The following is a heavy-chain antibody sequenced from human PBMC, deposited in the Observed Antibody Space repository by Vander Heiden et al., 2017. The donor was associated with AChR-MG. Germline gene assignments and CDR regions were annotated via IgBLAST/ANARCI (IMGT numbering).Heavy chain of an antibody. CDR2: IYATGST. D-gene: IGHD4-17*01. V-gene: IGHV4-61*02. CDR3: ARGRDYVNLYFDV. Sequence: QVQLQASGPGLVKPSQTLSLTCTVSGASLATGADYWSWIRQPAGKGLQWIGRIYATGSTGYNPSLKSRVTMSMDKSKNQFSLNVTSVTAADTATYYCARGRDYVNLYFDVWGRGTLVTVSS. J-gene: IGHJ2*01. CDR1: GASLATGADY.